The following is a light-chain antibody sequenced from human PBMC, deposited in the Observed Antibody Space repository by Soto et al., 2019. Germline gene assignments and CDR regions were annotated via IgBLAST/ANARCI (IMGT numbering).Light chain of an antibody. CDR2: AAS. CDR3: QNYNAAPRT. CDR1: QDVRRY. J-gene: IGKJ1*01. Sequence: DIQMTQSPSSLSASIGDRVTITCRASQDVRRYLAWYQQNPGKVPKLLISAASSLQSGVPSRFSGSGSGTDFTLTISSLQPEDVATYYCQNYNAAPRTFGQGTRVEIK. V-gene: IGKV1-27*01.